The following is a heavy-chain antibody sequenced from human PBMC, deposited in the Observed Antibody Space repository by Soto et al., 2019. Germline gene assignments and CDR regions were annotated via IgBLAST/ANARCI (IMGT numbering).Heavy chain of an antibody. CDR3: ARQPESTSDFDY. V-gene: IGHV4-39*01. CDR2: VYQSGTT. Sequence: SVTLSLTCSVSGASISTGNDFWGWVRQAPGKGLEWIGNVYQSGTTRLNPSLKSRVSIFVDRSKNQFSLELNSATAADRAVYYCARQPESTSDFDYWGKGMLVSVSS. D-gene: IGHD2-2*01. CDR1: GASISTGNDF. J-gene: IGHJ4*02.